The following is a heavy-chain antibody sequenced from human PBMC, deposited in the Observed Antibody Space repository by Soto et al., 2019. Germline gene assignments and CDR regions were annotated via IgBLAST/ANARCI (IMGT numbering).Heavy chain of an antibody. D-gene: IGHD6-25*01. Sequence: HPGGSLRLSCAASGFTFSRYAMNWVRQAPGKGLEWVSVISTAGYTTYYADSVKGRFTISRDNSKNTLYLQMNSLRAEDTAVYYCARPRSERYLIDYWGQGTLVIVSS. CDR1: GFTFSRYA. CDR2: ISTAGYTT. V-gene: IGHV3-23*01. CDR3: ARPRSERYLIDY. J-gene: IGHJ4*02.